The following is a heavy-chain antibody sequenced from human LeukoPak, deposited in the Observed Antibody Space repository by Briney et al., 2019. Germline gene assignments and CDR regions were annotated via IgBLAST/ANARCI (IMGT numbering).Heavy chain of an antibody. J-gene: IGHJ4*02. V-gene: IGHV4-34*01. CDR1: GGSFSGYY. CDR2: INHSGST. D-gene: IGHD3-10*01. Sequence: SETLSLTCAVYGGSFSGYYWSWIRQPPGRGLEWIGEINHSGSTNYNPSLKSRVTISVDTSKNQFSLKLSSVTDADTAVYYCARTVPVLLWFGESFDYWGQGTLVTVSS. CDR3: ARTVPVLLWFGESFDY.